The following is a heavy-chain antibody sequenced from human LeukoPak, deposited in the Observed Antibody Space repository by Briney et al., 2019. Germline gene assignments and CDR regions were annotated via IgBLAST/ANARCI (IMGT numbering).Heavy chain of an antibody. D-gene: IGHD1-14*01. Sequence: ASVKVSCKTSEYPFTTYEINWVRQAAGQGLEWMGWVHPDTGYADYAQKSQGRVTMTSDTSISTAYMELSSLRSDDTAVYFCARGPRNDPWGQGTLVTVSS. CDR1: EYPFTTYE. J-gene: IGHJ5*02. V-gene: IGHV1-8*01. CDR2: VHPDTGYA. CDR3: ARGPRNDP.